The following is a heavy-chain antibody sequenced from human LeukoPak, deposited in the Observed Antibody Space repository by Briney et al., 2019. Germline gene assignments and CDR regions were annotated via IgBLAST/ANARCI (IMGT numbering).Heavy chain of an antibody. CDR2: ISSSSSTI. V-gene: IGHV3-11*04. CDR3: AKEGVNYYDILTASPNYYGMDV. Sequence: GGSLRLSCAASGFTFSDYYMSWIRQAPGKGLEWVSYISSSSSTIYYADSVKGRFTISRDNAKNSLYLQMNSLRAEDTAVYYCAKEGVNYYDILTASPNYYGMDVWGQGTTVTVSS. J-gene: IGHJ6*02. D-gene: IGHD3-9*01. CDR1: GFTFSDYY.